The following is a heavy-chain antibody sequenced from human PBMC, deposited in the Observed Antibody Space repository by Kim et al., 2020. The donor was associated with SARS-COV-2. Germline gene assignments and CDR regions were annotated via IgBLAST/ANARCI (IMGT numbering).Heavy chain of an antibody. CDR3: AALDTVQVPGGI. D-gene: IGHD3-10*01. J-gene: IGHJ4*02. Sequence: VKGRFTKSRDNAKNSLYMQMSSLRTEDTAIYYCAALDTVQVPGGIWGQGTLVTVSS. V-gene: IGHV3-21*06.